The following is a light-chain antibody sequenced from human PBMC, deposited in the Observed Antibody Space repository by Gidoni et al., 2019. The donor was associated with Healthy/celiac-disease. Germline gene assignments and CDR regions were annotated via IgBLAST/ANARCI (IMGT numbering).Light chain of an antibody. CDR2: DAS. CDR3: QQRSNWPPFT. CDR1: QCVSSY. Sequence: EIVLTQSPATLSLSPGERATLSCRASQCVSSYLAWYQQKPGQAPMLLIYDASNRATGIPARFSGSGSGTDFTLTISSLEPEDFAVYYCQQRSNWPPFTFGPGTKVDIK. V-gene: IGKV3-11*01. J-gene: IGKJ3*01.